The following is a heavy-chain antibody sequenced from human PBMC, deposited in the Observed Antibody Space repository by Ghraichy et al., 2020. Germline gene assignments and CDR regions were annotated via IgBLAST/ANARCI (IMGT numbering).Heavy chain of an antibody. V-gene: IGHV3-33*01. CDR3: ARDETRTSIAAATDKAFDI. J-gene: IGHJ3*02. D-gene: IGHD6-13*01. CDR1: GFTFSSYG. CDR2: IWYDGSNK. Sequence: GGSLRLSCAASGFTFSSYGMHWVRQAPGKGLEWVAVIWYDGSNKYYADSVKGRFTISRDNSKNTLYLQMNSLRAEDTAVYYCARDETRTSIAAATDKAFDIWGQGTMVTVSS.